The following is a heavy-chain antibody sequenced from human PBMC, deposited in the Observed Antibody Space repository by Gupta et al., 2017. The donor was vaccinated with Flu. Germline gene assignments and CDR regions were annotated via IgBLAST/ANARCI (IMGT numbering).Heavy chain of an antibody. J-gene: IGHJ6*03. CDR3: ATVTTEIYYYYYHMDV. Sequence: SGSTYYNPSLKSRVTISLDTSKNQFSLKLSSVTAADTAVYYCATVTTEIYYYYYHMDVWGKGTTVTVSS. V-gene: IGHV4-39*01. D-gene: IGHD4-4*01. CDR2: SGST.